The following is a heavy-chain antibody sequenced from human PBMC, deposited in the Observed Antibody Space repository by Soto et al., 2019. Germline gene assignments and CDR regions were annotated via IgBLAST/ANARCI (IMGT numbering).Heavy chain of an antibody. CDR1: GGSISSYY. CDR2: IYYSGST. J-gene: IGHJ5*02. Sequence: SETLSLTCTVSGGSISSYYWSWIRQPPGKGLEWIGYIYYSGSTNYNPSLKSRVTISVDTSKNQFSLKLSSVTAADTAVYYCARLYYDFWSGHEKNWFDHWGQGTLVTVPS. D-gene: IGHD3-3*01. CDR3: ARLYYDFWSGHEKNWFDH. V-gene: IGHV4-59*08.